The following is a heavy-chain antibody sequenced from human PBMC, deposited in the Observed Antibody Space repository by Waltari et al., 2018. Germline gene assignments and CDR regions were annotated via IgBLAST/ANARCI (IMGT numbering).Heavy chain of an antibody. CDR1: GFTFSSAW. J-gene: IGHJ4*02. CDR3: TTWGSLMSD. V-gene: IGHV3-15*01. D-gene: IGHD3-16*01. CDR2: IKSKTDGGTA. Sequence: EVQLVASGGGLVKPGEPLRLPWAASGFTFSSAWMNWVRLAPGKGLEWVGRIKSKTDGGTADYSAPVKGRFTISRDDSKNTLYLQMNSLETEDTAVYYCTTWGSLMSDWGQGTLVTVSS.